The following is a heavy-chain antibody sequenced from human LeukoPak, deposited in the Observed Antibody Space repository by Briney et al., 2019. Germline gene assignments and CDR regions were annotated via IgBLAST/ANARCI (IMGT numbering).Heavy chain of an antibody. CDR1: GGSISNYY. D-gene: IGHD6-25*01. Sequence: PSETLSLTCTVSGGSISNYYWSWIRQPAGKGLEWIGRIYTRGSTNYNPSLKSRVTMSVDTSENQFSLKVTSVTAADTAVYYCARSDPMTAGYFQHWGQGTLVTVSS. J-gene: IGHJ1*01. CDR2: IYTRGST. V-gene: IGHV4-4*07. CDR3: ARSDPMTAGYFQH.